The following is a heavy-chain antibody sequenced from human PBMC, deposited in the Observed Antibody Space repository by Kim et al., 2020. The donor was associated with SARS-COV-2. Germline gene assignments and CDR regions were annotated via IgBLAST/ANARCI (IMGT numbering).Heavy chain of an antibody. Sequence: GGSLRLSCAASGFTFSSFWMNWVRQAPGKGLEWVANIKEDESEKYYVDSVKGRFTISRDNAKRSLYLQMNSLRAEDTAVYYCARGRRSDYWGQGTLVTVSS. V-gene: IGHV3-7*03. J-gene: IGHJ4*02. D-gene: IGHD3-10*01. CDR1: GFTFSSFW. CDR2: IKEDESEK. CDR3: ARGRRSDY.